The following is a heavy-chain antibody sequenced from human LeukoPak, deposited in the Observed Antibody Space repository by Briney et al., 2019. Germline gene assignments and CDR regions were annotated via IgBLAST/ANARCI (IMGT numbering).Heavy chain of an antibody. D-gene: IGHD5-12*01. CDR3: ARGYSGYDYGYFDY. Sequence: SETLSLTCTVSGGSISSYYWSWIRQPPGKGLEWIGYIYYSGSTNYNPSLKSRVTISVDTSKNQFSLKLSSVTAADTAVYYCARGYSGYDYGYFDYWGQGTLVTVSS. V-gene: IGHV4-59*08. CDR2: IYYSGST. CDR1: GGSISSYY. J-gene: IGHJ4*02.